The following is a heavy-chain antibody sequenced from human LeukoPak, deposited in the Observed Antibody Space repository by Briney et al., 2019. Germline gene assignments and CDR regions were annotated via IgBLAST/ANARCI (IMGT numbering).Heavy chain of an antibody. J-gene: IGHJ4*02. V-gene: IGHV3-23*01. CDR1: GFTFSSYA. CDR3: AKSAGGGFGELLTFYYFDY. D-gene: IGHD3-10*01. Sequence: PGGSLRLSCAASGFTFSSYAMSWVRQAPGKGLEWVSAISGSGGGTYYADSVKGRFTISRDNSKNTLYLQMNSLRAEDTAVYYCAKSAGGGFGELLTFYYFDYWGQGTLVTVPS. CDR2: ISGSGGGT.